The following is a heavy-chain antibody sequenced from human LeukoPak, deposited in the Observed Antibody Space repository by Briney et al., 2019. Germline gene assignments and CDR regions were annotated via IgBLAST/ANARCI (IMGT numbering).Heavy chain of an antibody. CDR3: ATEPDFDY. J-gene: IGHJ4*02. CDR1: GFIFRNYG. CDR2: IWYDGSNK. Sequence: GGSLRLSCAASGFIFRNYGMHWVRQAPGKGLEWVAVIWYDGSNKYYADSVKGRFTISRDNSKNTLYLQMNSLRAEDTAVYYCATEPDFDYWGQGTLVTVSS. V-gene: IGHV3-33*01.